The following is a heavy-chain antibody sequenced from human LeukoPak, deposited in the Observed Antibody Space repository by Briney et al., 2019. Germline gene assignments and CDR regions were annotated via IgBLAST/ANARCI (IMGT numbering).Heavy chain of an antibody. D-gene: IGHD1-26*01. V-gene: IGHV1-2*02. CDR1: GYTFTGYY. J-gene: IGHJ5*01. CDR3: ARASGSYWWFDS. CDR2: VNPNSGDT. Sequence: ASVKVSCKASGYTFTGYYLHWVRQAPGQGLEWMGCVNPNSGDTNYAQKFQGSVTMTRDTSISTVYMELSRLRSDDTAVYYCARASGSYWWFDSWGRGTLVTVSS.